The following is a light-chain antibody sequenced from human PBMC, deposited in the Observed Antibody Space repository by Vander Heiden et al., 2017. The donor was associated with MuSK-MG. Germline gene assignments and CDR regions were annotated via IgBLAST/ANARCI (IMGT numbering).Light chain of an antibody. J-gene: IGKJ1*01. CDR3: HQSYSTLWT. V-gene: IGKV1-39*01. CDR2: AAS. CDR1: QSISRF. Sequence: DIQMTQSPSSLSASVGDRVTIACRASQSISRFLNWYQHIPGKAPKLLIYAASTLRSGVPSRFSGSGSGTDFTLTISSLQPEDSGTYYCHQSYSTLWTFGQGTKVEMK.